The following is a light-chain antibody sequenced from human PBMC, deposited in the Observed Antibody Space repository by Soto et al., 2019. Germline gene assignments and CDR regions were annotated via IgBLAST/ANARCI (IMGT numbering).Light chain of an antibody. J-gene: IGLJ3*02. CDR1: SSDVGSYNY. V-gene: IGLV2-14*01. CDR3: SSYTSSSTRV. Sequence: QSALTQPASVSGSPGQSITISCTGTSSDVGSYNYVSWYQQHPGKAPKLMIYEVSNRPSGVSNRFSGSKSGNTASLTISGLQAEDGANYYCSSYTSSSTRVFGGGTQLTVL. CDR2: EVS.